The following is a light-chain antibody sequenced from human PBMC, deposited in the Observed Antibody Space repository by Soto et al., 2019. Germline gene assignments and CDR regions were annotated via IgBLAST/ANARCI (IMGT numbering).Light chain of an antibody. V-gene: IGKV3-11*01. CDR1: QSVSDY. CDR2: DTS. J-gene: IGKJ4*01. Sequence: EIVLTQSPATLSLSPGERATLSCRASQSVSDYIAWYQQKPGQAPRLLIYDTSNRATGVPARFSGSGSGTDFTLTISNLEPEYFAVYYCQQRTNWLTFGGGTKVEIK. CDR3: QQRTNWLT.